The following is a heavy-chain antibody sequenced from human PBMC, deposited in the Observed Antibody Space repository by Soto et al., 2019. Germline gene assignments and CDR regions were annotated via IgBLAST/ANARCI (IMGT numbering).Heavy chain of an antibody. D-gene: IGHD3-3*01. CDR2: ISGSGGST. J-gene: IGHJ6*02. V-gene: IGHV3-23*01. CDR3: AKAQGEFWSGPYYYYGMDV. CDR1: GFTFSSYA. Sequence: PGGSLRLSCAASGFTFSSYAMSWVRQAPGKGLEWVSAISGSGGSTYYADSVKGRFTISRDNSKNTLYLQMNSLRAEDTAVYYRAKAQGEFWSGPYYYYGMDVWGQGTTVTVSS.